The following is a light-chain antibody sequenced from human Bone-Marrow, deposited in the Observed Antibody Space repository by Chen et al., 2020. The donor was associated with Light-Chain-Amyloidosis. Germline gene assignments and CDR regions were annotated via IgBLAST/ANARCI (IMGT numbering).Light chain of an antibody. CDR3: QQYGTSPLT. CDR1: QTINSNY. V-gene: IGKV3-20*01. CDR2: GSS. J-gene: IGKJ4*01. Sequence: EIVLTQSPGTLSLSPGEGANLSCRASQTINSNYLTWYQQKFGQAPRLLIYGSSSRATGIPDRFTGSGSGTDFTLTINRLEPEDFAMYYCQQYGTSPLTVGGGTKVEIK.